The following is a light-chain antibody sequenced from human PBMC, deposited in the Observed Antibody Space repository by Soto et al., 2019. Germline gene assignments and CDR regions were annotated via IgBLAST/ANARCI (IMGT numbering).Light chain of an antibody. CDR2: DAS. V-gene: IGKV3-11*01. CDR1: QSISRS. Sequence: EIVLTQSPATLSLSPGERATLSCRASQSISRSLAWYRQTRGQAPRLLIYDASNRATGIPVRFSGSGSGTDFTLTISSLEPEDFAVYYCQHRYTWPLTFGGGTKVEIK. CDR3: QHRYTWPLT. J-gene: IGKJ4*01.